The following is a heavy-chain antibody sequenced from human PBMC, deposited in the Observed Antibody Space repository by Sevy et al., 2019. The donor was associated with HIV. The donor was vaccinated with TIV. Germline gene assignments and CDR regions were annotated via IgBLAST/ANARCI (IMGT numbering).Heavy chain of an antibody. CDR1: GFTFSAYA. D-gene: IGHD6-25*01. J-gene: IGHJ5*02. Sequence: GGSLRLSCVASGFTFSAYAMTWVRQAPGKGLEWVSTISGGGHNTYYANSVKGRFTISRDNSKKTLFLQMKSLRVDDTAIYYCARDGQRDLPPDWVDPWGQGTLVTVSS. CDR3: ARDGQRDLPPDWVDP. V-gene: IGHV3-23*01. CDR2: ISGGGHNT.